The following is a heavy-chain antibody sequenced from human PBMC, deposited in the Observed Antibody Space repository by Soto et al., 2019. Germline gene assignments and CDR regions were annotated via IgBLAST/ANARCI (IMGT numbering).Heavy chain of an antibody. CDR1: GFTFSSYG. CDR2: ISYDGSNK. V-gene: IGHV3-30*18. CDR3: AKWELGRAGIVV. Sequence: PGGSLRLSCAASGFTFSSYGMHWVRQAPGKGLEWVAVISYDGSNKYYADSVKGRFTISRDNSKNTLYLQMNSLRAEDTAVYYCAKWELGRAGIVVWGQGTLVTVPS. D-gene: IGHD1-26*01. J-gene: IGHJ4*02.